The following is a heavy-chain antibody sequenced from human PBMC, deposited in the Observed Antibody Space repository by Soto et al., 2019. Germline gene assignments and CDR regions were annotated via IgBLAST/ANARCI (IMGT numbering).Heavy chain of an antibody. Sequence: ASVKVSCKASGYTFTSYDINWVRQAAGQGLEWLGWINPNSGDTHYGQHFQGRVTLIADTSTNTTYMQLSSLAPGDTAMYYCARDLRGYSNWFHPWGQGTLVTVSS. D-gene: IGHD5-18*01. CDR1: GYTFTSYD. V-gene: IGHV1-2*02. CDR2: INPNSGDT. J-gene: IGHJ5*02. CDR3: ARDLRGYSNWFHP.